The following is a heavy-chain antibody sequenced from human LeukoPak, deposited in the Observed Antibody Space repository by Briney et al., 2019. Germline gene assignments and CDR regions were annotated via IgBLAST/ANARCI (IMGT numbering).Heavy chain of an antibody. D-gene: IGHD3-3*01. CDR1: GYTFTGYY. CDR3: ATRDPAEGFLEWLPDC. V-gene: IGHV1-2*06. Sequence: ASVKVSCKTSGYTFTGYYIHWVRQAPGQGLEWMGRIDPNSGGTNYAQIFQGRVSMTRDTSISTAYMELSRLRSDDTAVYYCATRDPAEGFLEWLPDCWGQGTLVTVSA. CDR2: IDPNSGGT. J-gene: IGHJ4*02.